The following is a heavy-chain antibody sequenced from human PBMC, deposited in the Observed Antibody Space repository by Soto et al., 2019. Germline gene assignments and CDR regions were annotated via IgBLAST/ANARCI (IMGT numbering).Heavy chain of an antibody. CDR1: GFTFSSYW. Sequence: GGSLRLSCAASGFTFSSYWMHWVRQAPGKGLVWVSRINSDGSSTNYADSVKGRFTISRDNAKNTLYLQMNSLRTDDTAVYYCARGGSTSPNGMDVWGQGTTVTVSS. D-gene: IGHD2-2*01. J-gene: IGHJ6*02. V-gene: IGHV3-74*01. CDR3: ARGGSTSPNGMDV. CDR2: INSDGSST.